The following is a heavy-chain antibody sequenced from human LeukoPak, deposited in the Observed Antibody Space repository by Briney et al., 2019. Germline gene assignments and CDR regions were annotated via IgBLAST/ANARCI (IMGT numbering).Heavy chain of an antibody. CDR2: ISYDGSNK. CDR3: ARDYPNNYYDSSGYAVDY. V-gene: IGHV3-30*04. Sequence: GGSLRLSCAASGFTFSSYAMHWVRQAPGKGLEWVAVISYDGSNKYYADSVKGRFTISRDNAKNSLYLQMNSLRAEDTAVYYCARDYPNNYYDSSGYAVDYWGQGTLVTVSS. J-gene: IGHJ4*02. CDR1: GFTFSSYA. D-gene: IGHD3-22*01.